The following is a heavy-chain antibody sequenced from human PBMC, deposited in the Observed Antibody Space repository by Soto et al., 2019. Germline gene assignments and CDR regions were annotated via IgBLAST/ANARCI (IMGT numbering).Heavy chain of an antibody. CDR2: ISHTGKDT. Sequence: EVPLLESGGGLVQPGGSLRLSCVASGFTFISYAMSWVRQTPGKGLEWVAAISHTGKDTYYADSVKGRFTISRDNSKNTLYLQMDSLSAEDTAVYYCVNHRGTTGTTRLEFDYWGQGTLVTVSS. D-gene: IGHD1-1*01. CDR1: GFTFISYA. CDR3: VNHRGTTGTTRLEFDY. J-gene: IGHJ4*02. V-gene: IGHV3-23*01.